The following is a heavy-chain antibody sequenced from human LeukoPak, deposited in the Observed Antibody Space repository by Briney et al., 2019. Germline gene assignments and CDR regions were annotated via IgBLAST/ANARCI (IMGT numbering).Heavy chain of an antibody. CDR2: IRSDGSIK. D-gene: IGHD2-2*01. Sequence: GGSLRLSCAASGFIFSSYGMHWVRQAPGKGLEWVAFIRSDGSIKYYADSVKGRFTISRDNSKNMLYLQMNSLRAEDTAVYYCTKDRPEAYFDYWGQGTLVTVSS. J-gene: IGHJ4*02. V-gene: IGHV3-30*02. CDR3: TKDRPEAYFDY. CDR1: GFIFSSYG.